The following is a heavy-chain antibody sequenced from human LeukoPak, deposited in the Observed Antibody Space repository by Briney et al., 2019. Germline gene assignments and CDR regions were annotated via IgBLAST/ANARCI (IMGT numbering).Heavy chain of an antibody. Sequence: GGTLRLSCAASGFTFSGFWMSWVPQAPGKGREWGANIKQDGSEKYHVDSVKGRFTISSDNAKNSLYLQMTSLRAEDTAVYYCAREGYYDCSGYSDYWGQGTLVTVSS. CDR2: IKQDGSEK. V-gene: IGHV3-7*01. D-gene: IGHD3-22*01. J-gene: IGHJ4*02. CDR1: GFTFSGFW. CDR3: AREGYYDCSGYSDY.